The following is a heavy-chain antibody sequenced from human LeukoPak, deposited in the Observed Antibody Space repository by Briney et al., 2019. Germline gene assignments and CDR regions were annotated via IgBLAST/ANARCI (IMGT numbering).Heavy chain of an antibody. D-gene: IGHD7-27*01. J-gene: IGHJ4*02. CDR1: GFTFSSYA. CDR3: ARVWAWGSGNYFDN. V-gene: IGHV3-64*04. Sequence: GGSLRLSCSASGFTFSSYAMHWVRQAPGKGLEYVSAISSNGGSIYYADSAKGRFTISRDNAKNSLYLQMNSLRVEDTALYYCARVWAWGSGNYFDNWGQGTLVTVSS. CDR2: ISSNGGSI.